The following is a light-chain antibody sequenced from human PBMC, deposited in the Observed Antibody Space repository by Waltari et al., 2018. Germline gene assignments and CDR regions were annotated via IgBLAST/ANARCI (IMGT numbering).Light chain of an antibody. CDR1: TLRTYS. Sequence: SSELTQDPAVSVALGQTVRITCQGDTLRTYSAGWYQQKPGQAPILVNYGNNNRPSGIPDRLSGSRSGNTASLIITGAQAEDEAAYYCNSRDRRHNSMLFGGGTKLTVL. CDR3: NSRDRRHNSML. CDR2: GNN. V-gene: IGLV3-19*01. J-gene: IGLJ2*01.